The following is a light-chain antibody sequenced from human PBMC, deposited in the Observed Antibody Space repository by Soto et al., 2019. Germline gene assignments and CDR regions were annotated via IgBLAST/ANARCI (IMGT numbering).Light chain of an antibody. CDR3: QQFNNWPQT. CDR1: QSVSSN. V-gene: IGKV3-15*01. CDR2: GAS. Sequence: EIVMTQSPATLSVSPGERATLSCRASQSVSSNLAWYQQKSGQAPRLLIYGASTRATGIPARFSGSGSGTEFTLTISSLQSEDFEVYFCQQFNNWPQTFGQGTTVDIK. J-gene: IGKJ1*01.